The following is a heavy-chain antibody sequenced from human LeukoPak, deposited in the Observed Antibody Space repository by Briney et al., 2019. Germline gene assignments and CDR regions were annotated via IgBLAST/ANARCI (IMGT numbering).Heavy chain of an antibody. J-gene: IGHJ5*02. D-gene: IGHD3-3*01. Sequence: GGSLRLSCAASGFTVSSNYMSWVRQAPGMGLEWVSVIYSGGSTYYADSVKGRFTISRDNSKNTLYLQMNSLRAEDTAVYYCAGGVRYYDFWSGYSYTNWFDPWGQGTLVTVSS. V-gene: IGHV3-66*02. CDR3: AGGVRYYDFWSGYSYTNWFDP. CDR1: GFTVSSNY. CDR2: IYSGGST.